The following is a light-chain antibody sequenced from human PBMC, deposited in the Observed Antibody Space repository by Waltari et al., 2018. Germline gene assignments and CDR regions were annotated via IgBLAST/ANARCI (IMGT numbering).Light chain of an antibody. V-gene: IGKV3-15*01. CDR1: QSVSSN. Sequence: EIVMTHSPATLSVSPGERATLSCRASQSVSSNLPWYQQKPGQAPRLLIYGASTRATGIPARFSGSGSGTEFTLTISSMQSEDFAVYYCQQYNNWPQAFGQGTKVEIK. CDR2: GAS. J-gene: IGKJ1*01. CDR3: QQYNNWPQA.